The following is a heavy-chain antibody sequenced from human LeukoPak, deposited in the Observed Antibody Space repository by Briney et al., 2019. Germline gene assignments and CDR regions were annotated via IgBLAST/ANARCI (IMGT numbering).Heavy chain of an antibody. D-gene: IGHD3-22*01. CDR3: ARDWTTRRVVTQLDY. V-gene: IGHV1-2*02. Sequence: ASVKVSCKASGYTFTGYYMHWVRQAPGQGLEWMGWINPNSGGTNYAQKFQGRVTMTRDTSISTAYMELSRLRSDDTAVYYCARDWTTRRVVTQLDYWGHGTLVTVSS. CDR2: INPNSGGT. J-gene: IGHJ4*01. CDR1: GYTFTGYY.